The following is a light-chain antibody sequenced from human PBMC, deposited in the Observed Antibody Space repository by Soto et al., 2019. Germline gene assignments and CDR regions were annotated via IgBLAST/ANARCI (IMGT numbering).Light chain of an antibody. V-gene: IGKV1-8*01. CDR3: QQYYSYPRT. CDR1: QGISSY. CDR2: AAS. J-gene: IGKJ3*01. Sequence: AIRMTQSPSSLSASTGDRVTITCRASQGISSYLAWYQQKPGKAPTLLIYAASTLQSGVPSRFSGSGSGTDFTLTISCLQSEDFATYYCQQYYSYPRTFGGGTKVDIK.